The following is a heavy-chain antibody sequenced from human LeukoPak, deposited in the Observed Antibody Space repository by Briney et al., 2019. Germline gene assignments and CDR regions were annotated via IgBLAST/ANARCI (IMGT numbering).Heavy chain of an antibody. CDR1: GFTFSSYD. Sequence: PGGSLRLSCAASGFTFSSYDMHWVRQATGKGLEWVSAIGTAGDTYYPGSVKGRFTISRENAKNSLYLQMNSLRAGDTAVYYCARGRYYDYVWGSYRPAVGPYYYGMDVWGQGTTVTVSS. J-gene: IGHJ6*02. CDR2: IGTAGDT. V-gene: IGHV3-13*01. D-gene: IGHD3-16*02. CDR3: ARGRYYDYVWGSYRPAVGPYYYGMDV.